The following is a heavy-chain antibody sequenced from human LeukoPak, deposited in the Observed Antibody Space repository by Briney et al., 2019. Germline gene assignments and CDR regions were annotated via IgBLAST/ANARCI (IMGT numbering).Heavy chain of an antibody. D-gene: IGHD3-22*01. CDR1: GYTFTSYG. Sequence: ASVKVSCKASGYTFTSYGISWARQAPGQGLEWMGWISAYNGNTNYAQKLQGRVTMTTDTSTSTAYMELRSLRSDDTAVYYCVGDRISDSSGWFDDWGQGTLVTVSS. J-gene: IGHJ4*02. CDR2: ISAYNGNT. CDR3: VGDRISDSSGWFDD. V-gene: IGHV1-18*01.